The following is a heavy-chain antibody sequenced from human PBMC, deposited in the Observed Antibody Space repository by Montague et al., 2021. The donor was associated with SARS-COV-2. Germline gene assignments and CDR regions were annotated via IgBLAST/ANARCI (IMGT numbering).Heavy chain of an antibody. CDR3: ARDTRIRLWFDRDYYYGMDV. CDR2: TYYRSKWYN. Sequence: CAISGDSVPSNSAAWNWIRQSPSRGLEWLGRTYYRSKWYNDYAVTVKSRITINPDTSKNQFSLQLNSVTPEDTAVYYCARDTRIRLWFDRDYYYGMDVWGQGTTVTVSS. J-gene: IGHJ6*02. CDR1: GDSVPSNSAA. V-gene: IGHV6-1*01. D-gene: IGHD5-18*01.